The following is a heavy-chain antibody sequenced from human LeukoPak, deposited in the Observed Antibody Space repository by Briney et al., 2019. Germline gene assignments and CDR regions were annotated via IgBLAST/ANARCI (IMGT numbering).Heavy chain of an antibody. CDR3: ARALRVKFDY. CDR2: VYYSGTT. D-gene: IGHD3-10*01. V-gene: IGHV4-59*01. J-gene: IGHJ4*02. Sequence: PSETLSLTCAVYGGSLSGYYWSWIRQPPGKGLEWIGEVYYSGTTKYNPSLKSRVTISVDASKYQFSLKLSSVTAADTAVYYCARALRVKFDYWGQGLLVTVSS. CDR1: GGSLSGYY.